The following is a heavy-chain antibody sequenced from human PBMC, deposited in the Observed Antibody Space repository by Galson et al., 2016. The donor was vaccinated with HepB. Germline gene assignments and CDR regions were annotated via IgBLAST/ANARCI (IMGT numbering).Heavy chain of an antibody. V-gene: IGHV3-30*04. J-gene: IGHJ4*02. CDR3: ARVVGGCGNPPFAFDD. D-gene: IGHD1-14*01. CDR1: GFTFSSYA. Sequence: SLRLSCAASGFTFSSYAMNWVRQAPGKGLEWVAGTSYNGNNKYYIDSVKGRFTISRDDSKNTVYLQMNGLRGDDTAVYYCARVVGGCGNPPFAFDDWGQGTRVTASS. CDR2: TSYNGNNK.